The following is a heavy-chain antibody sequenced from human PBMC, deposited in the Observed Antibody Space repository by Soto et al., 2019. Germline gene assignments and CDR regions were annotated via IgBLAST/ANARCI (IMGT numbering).Heavy chain of an antibody. J-gene: IGHJ5*02. D-gene: IGHD2-2*01. CDR3: ARMDRGYCISTSCPNWFDP. CDR2: INPSGGST. V-gene: IGHV1-46*01. CDR1: GYTFTSYY. Sequence: GASVKVSCKASGYTFTSYYMHWVRQAPGQGLEWMGIINPSGGSTSYAQKFQGRVTMTRDTSTSTVYMELSSLRSEDTAVYYCARMDRGYCISTSCPNWFDPWGQGTLVTVSS.